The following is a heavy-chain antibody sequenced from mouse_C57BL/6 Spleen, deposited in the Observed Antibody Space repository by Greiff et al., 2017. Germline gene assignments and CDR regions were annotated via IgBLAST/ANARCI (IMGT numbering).Heavy chain of an antibody. Sequence: EVKLQESGPGLVTPSQSLSLTCSVTGYSITSGYYWNWIRQFPGNKLEWMGYISYDGSNNYNPSLKNRISITRDTSKNQFFLKLNSVTTEDTATYYCARETAFDYWGQGTTLTVSS. D-gene: IGHD4-1*01. CDR3: ARETAFDY. J-gene: IGHJ2*01. V-gene: IGHV3-6*01. CDR2: ISYDGSN. CDR1: GYSITSGYY.